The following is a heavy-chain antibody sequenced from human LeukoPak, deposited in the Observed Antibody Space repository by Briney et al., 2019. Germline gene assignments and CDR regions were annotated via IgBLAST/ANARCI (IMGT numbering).Heavy chain of an antibody. V-gene: IGHV4-39*01. CDR1: GGSISSSSYF. CDR2: IYYGGNS. Sequence: PSETLSLTCTVSGGSISSSSYFWGWVRQPPGKGLEWIVSIYYGGNSYYNPPLKSRVTISVDTSENQFSLKLSSVAAADTAVYYCASHDFWSGWYFDYWGQGTLVTVSS. D-gene: IGHD3-3*01. J-gene: IGHJ4*02. CDR3: ASHDFWSGWYFDY.